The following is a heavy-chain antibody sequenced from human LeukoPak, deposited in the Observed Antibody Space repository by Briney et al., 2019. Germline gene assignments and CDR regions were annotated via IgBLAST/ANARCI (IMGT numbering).Heavy chain of an antibody. V-gene: IGHV3-48*04. D-gene: IGHD2-15*01. CDR3: ARGYCSGDNCRLPDS. CDR1: GFTFSSYS. J-gene: IGHJ4*02. CDR2: ISSGSTTI. Sequence: PGGSLRLSCAASGFTFSSYSMNWVRQAPGKGLEWVSYISSGSTTIYYADSVKGRFTISRDNAKSSLYLQMNSLRVEDTAVYYCARGYCSGDNCRLPDSWGQGTLVTVSS.